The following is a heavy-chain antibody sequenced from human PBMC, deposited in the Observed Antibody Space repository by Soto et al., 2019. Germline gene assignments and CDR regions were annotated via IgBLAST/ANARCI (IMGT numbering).Heavy chain of an antibody. CDR2: TSYAGNT. CDR3: ARDMHAGFTHYLGP. J-gene: IGHJ5*02. CDR1: GSSLTTNR. D-gene: IGHD1-26*01. Sequence: SLSMSFTCFVSGSSLTTNRWTWLRHLTEKGLGWTAYTSYAGNTNYTPSFQRRVTISIDASKNQLSLKMASMTAADTAVYYCARDMHAGFTHYLGPWGQGTLVSVSS. V-gene: IGHV4-59*01.